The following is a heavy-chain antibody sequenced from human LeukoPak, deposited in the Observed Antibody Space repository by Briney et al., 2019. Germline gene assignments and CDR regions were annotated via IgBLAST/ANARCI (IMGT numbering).Heavy chain of an antibody. CDR1: GFTFTNYW. CDR3: ARGGVDY. J-gene: IGHJ4*02. CDR2: INSDGHTT. Sequence: PGGSLRLSCAASGFTFTNYWMHWVRQAPGKGLVWVSRINSDGHTTTYADSVKGRFTISRDNAKNTLYLQMNSPRAEDTAVYYCARGGVDYWGQGTLVTVSS. D-gene: IGHD3-16*01. V-gene: IGHV3-74*01.